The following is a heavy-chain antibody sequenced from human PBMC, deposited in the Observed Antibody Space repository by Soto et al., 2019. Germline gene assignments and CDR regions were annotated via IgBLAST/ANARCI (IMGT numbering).Heavy chain of an antibody. D-gene: IGHD2-15*01. CDR2: INYSGST. J-gene: IGHJ4*02. V-gene: IGHV4-59*01. CDR1: GGSISSYY. Sequence: SETMSLTCTVSGGSISSYYWSWIRQPPGKGLEWIGYINYSGSTNHNPSLKSRVTISVDTSKNQFSLKLSSVTAADTAVYYCASLTRGGSYWGQGTLVTVSS. CDR3: ASLTRGGSY.